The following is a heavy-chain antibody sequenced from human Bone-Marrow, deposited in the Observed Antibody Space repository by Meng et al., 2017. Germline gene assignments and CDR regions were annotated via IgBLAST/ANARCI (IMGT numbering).Heavy chain of an antibody. Sequence: SQTLSLTCAIPGDSVPSNTAAWSWIRQSPSRGLEWLGRTYYRSKWYYEYGTSVKSRISINSDTSKNQLSLQLNSVTPEDTAIYYCARYPPSLHCGFDIWGQGTMVTVSS. CDR3: ARYPPSLHCGFDI. V-gene: IGHV6-1*01. CDR1: GDSVPSNTAA. D-gene: IGHD2-21*01. CDR2: TYYRSKWYY. J-gene: IGHJ3*02.